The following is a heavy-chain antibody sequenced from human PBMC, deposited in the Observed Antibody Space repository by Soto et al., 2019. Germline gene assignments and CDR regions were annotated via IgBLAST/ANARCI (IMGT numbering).Heavy chain of an antibody. J-gene: IGHJ4*02. D-gene: IGHD1-1*01. CDR2: ISAHNGNT. CDR1: GYTFTSYG. V-gene: IGHV1-18*01. CDR3: ARGRYGDY. Sequence: QVHLVQSGAEVKKPGASVKVSCKGSGYTFTSYGITWVRQAPGQGLEWMGWISAHNGNTDYAQKLQGRVTVTRDTSTSTAYMELRGLRSDDTALYYCARGRYGDYWGQGALVNVSS.